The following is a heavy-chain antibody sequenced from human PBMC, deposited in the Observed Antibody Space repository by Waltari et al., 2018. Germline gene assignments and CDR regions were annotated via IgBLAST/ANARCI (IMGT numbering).Heavy chain of an antibody. V-gene: IGHV3-21*02. CDR1: GLTFSTYN. Sequence: EVQLVESGGGLVRPGGSLRLSCAASGLTFSTYNMNWVRQAPGKGREWVSSISSTSTYMHYAESVKGRFTISRDDAKNTLYLQLNSLRAEDTAVYYCATGGWGFYLGYWGQGTLVTVSS. D-gene: IGHD7-27*01. J-gene: IGHJ4*02. CDR3: ATGGWGFYLGY. CDR2: ISSTSTYM.